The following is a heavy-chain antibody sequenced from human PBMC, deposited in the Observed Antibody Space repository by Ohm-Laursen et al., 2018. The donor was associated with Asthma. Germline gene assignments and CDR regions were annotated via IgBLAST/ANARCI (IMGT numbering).Heavy chain of an antibody. CDR3: VSVGPEWELPGREYSLIH. V-gene: IGHV3-21*01. CDR1: GYSLSLYS. D-gene: IGHD1-26*01. J-gene: IGHJ1*01. CDR2: ISTPRTFI. Sequence: SLRLSCPATGYSLSLYSFHWIRPAPGKGLQWVAAISTPRTFIHYADSVRRRFTTSRDNAKNLVYLQMDSLRVDDTALYYCVSVGPEWELPGREYSLIHWGQGTLVTVSS.